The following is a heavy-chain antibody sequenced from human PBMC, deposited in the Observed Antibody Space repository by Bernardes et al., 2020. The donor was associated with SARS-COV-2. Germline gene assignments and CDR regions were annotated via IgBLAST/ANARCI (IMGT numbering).Heavy chain of an antibody. J-gene: IGHJ4*02. CDR3: ARGAGNTVTTYYFDF. CDR2: INPNSGGT. D-gene: IGHD4-17*01. Sequence: ASVKVSCKTSGYTFTGYYIHWVRQAPGQGLEWMGWINPNSGGTNYAEKFQGWVTMTRDTSISTAYMELNRLDDTAVYYCARGAGNTVTTYYFDFWGQGTLVTVSS. V-gene: IGHV1-2*04. CDR1: GYTFTGYY.